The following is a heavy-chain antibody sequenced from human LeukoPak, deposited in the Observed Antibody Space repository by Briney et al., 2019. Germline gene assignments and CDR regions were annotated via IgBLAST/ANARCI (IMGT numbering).Heavy chain of an antibody. Sequence: SETLSLTCTVSGGSISSSSYYWGWIRQPPGKGLEWIGSIYYSGSTYYNPSLKSRVTISIDTSKNQFSLKVTSVTAADTAVYYCATQADNWFDPWGLGALVSVSS. V-gene: IGHV4-39*07. CDR3: ATQADNWFDP. J-gene: IGHJ5*02. CDR1: GGSISSSSYY. CDR2: IYYSGST.